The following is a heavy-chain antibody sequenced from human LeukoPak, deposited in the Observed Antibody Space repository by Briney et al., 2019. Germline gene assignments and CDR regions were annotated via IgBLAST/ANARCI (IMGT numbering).Heavy chain of an antibody. D-gene: IGHD2-2*01. CDR3: ASVSSTSSGFVDYYYGMDV. V-gene: IGHV3-21*04. CDR1: GFTFSSYS. J-gene: IGHJ6*02. Sequence: GGSLRLSCAASGFTFSSYSMNWVRQAPGKGLEWVSSICSSSSYIYYADSVKGRFTISRHNSKNTLYLQMNSLRAEDTAVYYCASVSSTSSGFVDYYYGMDVWGQGTTVTVSS. CDR2: ICSSSSYI.